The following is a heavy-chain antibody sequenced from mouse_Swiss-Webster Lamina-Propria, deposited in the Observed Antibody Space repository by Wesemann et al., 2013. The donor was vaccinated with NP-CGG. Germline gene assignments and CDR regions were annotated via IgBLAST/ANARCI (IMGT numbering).Heavy chain of an antibody. CDR2: ISSGGSYT. Sequence: TISSGGSYTYYPDSVKGRFTISRDNAKNTLYLQMSSLRSEDTAMYYCARQITTYYFDYWGQGTTLTVSS. V-gene: IGHV5-9-3*01. D-gene: IGHD2-4*01. CDR3: ARQITTYYFDY. J-gene: IGHJ2*01.